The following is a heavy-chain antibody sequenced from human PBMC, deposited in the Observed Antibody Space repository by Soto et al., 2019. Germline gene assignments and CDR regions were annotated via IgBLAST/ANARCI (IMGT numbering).Heavy chain of an antibody. V-gene: IGHV3-30*18. CDR1: GFTFSSYG. Sequence: QVQLVESGGGVVQPGRSLRLSCAASGFTFSSYGMHWVRQAPGKGLEWVAVISYDGSNKYYADSVKGRFTISRDNSKNTLYLQMNSLRAEDTAVYYCAKGWSDSGYDEMLFDYWGQGTLVTVSS. CDR3: AKGWSDSGYDEMLFDY. CDR2: ISYDGSNK. J-gene: IGHJ4*02. D-gene: IGHD5-12*01.